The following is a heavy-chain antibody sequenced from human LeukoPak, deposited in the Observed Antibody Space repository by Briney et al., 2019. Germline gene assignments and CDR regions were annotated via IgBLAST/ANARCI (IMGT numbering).Heavy chain of an antibody. J-gene: IGHJ4*02. Sequence: PGGSLRLSCAASGFTFSSYSMNWVRQAPGKGLEWVSSISSSSSSYIYYADSVKGRFAISRDNAKNSLYLQMNSLRAEDTAVYYCARGSNSYYDSSGYYDYWGQGTLVTVSS. CDR3: ARGSNSYYDSSGYYDY. D-gene: IGHD3-22*01. CDR1: GFTFSSYS. CDR2: ISSSSSSYI. V-gene: IGHV3-21*01.